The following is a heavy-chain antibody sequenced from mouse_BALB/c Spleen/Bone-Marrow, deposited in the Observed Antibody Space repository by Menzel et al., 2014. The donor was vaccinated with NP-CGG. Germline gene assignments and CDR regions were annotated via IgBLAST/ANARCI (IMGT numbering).Heavy chain of an antibody. Sequence: VQLQQSGTVLARPGASVKMSCRASGYSFTNYWMRWVKQRPGQGLEWIGAIYPGNSDTTYNQKFKGKAKLTAVTSASTAYMELSSLTNEDSAVYYCTRFGGTYGWYFDVWGAGTTVTVSS. D-gene: IGHD1-1*02. CDR1: GYSFTNYW. V-gene: IGHV1-5*01. J-gene: IGHJ1*01. CDR2: IYPGNSDT. CDR3: TRFGGTYGWYFDV.